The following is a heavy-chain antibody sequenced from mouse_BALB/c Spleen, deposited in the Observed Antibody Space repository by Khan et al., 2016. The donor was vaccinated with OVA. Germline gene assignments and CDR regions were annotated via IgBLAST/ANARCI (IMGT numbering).Heavy chain of an antibody. CDR1: GYTFTNSG. D-gene: IGHD3-3*01. J-gene: IGHJ4*01. CDR2: IYTYNGEP. CDR3: ARGGRGAMDY. Sequence: QIQLVQSGPDLKKPGETVKISCKASGYTFTNSGIHWVKQGPGKGLKWMGWIYTYNGEPTYADDFKGRFAFSLETSASTAYLEIPNLKYEDTATYFCARGGRGAMDYWGQGTPVTVSA. V-gene: IGHV9-3-1*01.